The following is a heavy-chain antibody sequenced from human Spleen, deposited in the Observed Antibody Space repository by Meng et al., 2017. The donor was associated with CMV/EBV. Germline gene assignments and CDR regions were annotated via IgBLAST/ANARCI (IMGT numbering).Heavy chain of an antibody. D-gene: IGHD7-27*01. V-gene: IGHV1-2*02. CDR1: GHTFAGHY. CDR2: IHYDTGET. Sequence: ASVKVSCKTSGHTFAGHYLHWLRQAPGQGLEWMAWIHYDTGETYYAQTFHSRVTVTRDTSITTVYMELSSLRPDDTATYYCARDDNWGPDYWGQGTLVTVSS. J-gene: IGHJ4*02. CDR3: ARDDNWGPDY.